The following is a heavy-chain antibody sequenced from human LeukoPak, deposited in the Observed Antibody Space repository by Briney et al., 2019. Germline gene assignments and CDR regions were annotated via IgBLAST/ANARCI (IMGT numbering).Heavy chain of an antibody. J-gene: IGHJ4*02. CDR2: ISYSGST. Sequence: SETLSLTCTVSGVSIRSHYWTWIRQPPGKGLEWIGHISYSGSTNYNPSLKSRVTISVDTSKNQFSLRLSSVTAADTAVYYCARDGEGDEGWDYWGQGTLVTVSS. V-gene: IGHV4-59*11. D-gene: IGHD7-27*01. CDR1: GVSIRSHY. CDR3: ARDGEGDEGWDY.